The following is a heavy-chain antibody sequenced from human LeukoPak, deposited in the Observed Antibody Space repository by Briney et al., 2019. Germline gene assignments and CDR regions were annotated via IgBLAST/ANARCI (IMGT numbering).Heavy chain of an antibody. Sequence: SGTLSLTCAVSGGSISSSNWWSWVRQPPGKGLEWIGEIYHSGSTNYNPSLKSRVTISVDKSKNQFSLKLSSVTAADTAVYYCASSGSGFPPYYYYYYGMDVWGQGTTVTVSS. V-gene: IGHV4-4*02. J-gene: IGHJ6*02. CDR1: GGSISSSNW. CDR2: IYHSGST. CDR3: ASSGSGFPPYYYYYYGMDV. D-gene: IGHD3-3*01.